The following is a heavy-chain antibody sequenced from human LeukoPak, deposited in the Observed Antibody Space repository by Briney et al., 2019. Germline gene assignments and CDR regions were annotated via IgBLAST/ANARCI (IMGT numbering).Heavy chain of an antibody. V-gene: IGHV5-51*01. D-gene: IGHD1-26*01. CDR1: GYSFSTYW. CDR3: ARHQIVGATRSPFDY. J-gene: IGHJ4*02. CDR2: IYPGDSDT. Sequence: GESLRISCKGSGYSFSTYWIGWVRQMPGKGLEWMGIIYPGDSDTRYSPSFQGQVTISADKSISTAYLQWTSLKASDTAMYYCARHQIVGATRSPFDYWGQGALVTVSS.